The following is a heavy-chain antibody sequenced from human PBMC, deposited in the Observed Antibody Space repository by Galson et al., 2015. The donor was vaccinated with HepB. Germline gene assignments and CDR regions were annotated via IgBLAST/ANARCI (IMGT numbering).Heavy chain of an antibody. Sequence: SLRLSCAASGFTFDDYAMHWVRQAPGKGLEWVSGISWNSGSIGYADSVKGRFTISRDNAKNSLYLQMNSLRAEDTALYYCAKGMSYYGDRPDYWGQGTLVTVSS. D-gene: IGHD4-17*01. CDR3: AKGMSYYGDRPDY. CDR1: GFTFDDYA. V-gene: IGHV3-9*01. CDR2: ISWNSGSI. J-gene: IGHJ4*02.